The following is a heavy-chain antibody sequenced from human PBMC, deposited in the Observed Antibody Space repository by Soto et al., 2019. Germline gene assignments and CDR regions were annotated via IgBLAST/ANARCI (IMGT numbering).Heavy chain of an antibody. CDR2: INPIGGST. CDR3: ARNVNSGLDY. Sequence: QVQLVQSGAEVKRPGASVKVSCKTSGYTFTTYYIHWVRQAPGQGLEWMGMINPIGGSTSYAQRFQGRGTITSDTSTSTVYMELSSLRSDDTAVFYCARNVNSGLDYWGQGTLVTVSS. V-gene: IGHV1-46*01. D-gene: IGHD1-26*01. J-gene: IGHJ4*02. CDR1: GYTFTTYY.